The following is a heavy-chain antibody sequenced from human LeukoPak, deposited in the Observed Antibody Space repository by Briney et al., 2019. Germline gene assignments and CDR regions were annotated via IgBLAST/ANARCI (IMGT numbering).Heavy chain of an antibody. CDR3: ARQYSSGWYFSFDY. V-gene: IGHV4-34*01. CDR1: GGSFSGYY. Sequence: SGTLSLTCAVYGGSFSGYYWSWIRQPPGKGLEWIGEINHSGSTNYNPSLKSRVTISVDTSKNQFSLKLSSVTAADTAVYYCARQYSSGWYFSFDYWGQGTLVTVSS. J-gene: IGHJ4*02. CDR2: INHSGST. D-gene: IGHD6-19*01.